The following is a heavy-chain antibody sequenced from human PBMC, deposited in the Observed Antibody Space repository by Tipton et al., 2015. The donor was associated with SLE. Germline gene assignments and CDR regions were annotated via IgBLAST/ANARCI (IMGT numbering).Heavy chain of an antibody. CDR3: ARDPTGWRSSSTSCPFDY. D-gene: IGHD2-2*01. V-gene: IGHV1-18*01. CDR1: GYTFTSYG. J-gene: IGHJ4*02. Sequence: QSGAEVKKPGASVKVSCKASGYTFTSYGIGWVRQAPGQGLEWMGWISAYNGNTNYAQKLQGRVTMTTDTSTSTAYMELRSLRSDDTAVYYCARDPTGWRSSSTSCPFDYWGQGTLVTVSS. CDR2: ISAYNGNT.